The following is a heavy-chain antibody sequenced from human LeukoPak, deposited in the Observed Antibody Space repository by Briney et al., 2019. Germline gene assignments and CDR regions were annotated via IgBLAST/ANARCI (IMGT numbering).Heavy chain of an antibody. Sequence: GGSLRLSCAASGYTFSSYSMNWVRQAPGKGLEWVSYISSSSTIYYADSVKGRFTISRDNAKNSLNLQMNSLRAEDTAVYYCAREIGYCSSTSCYRWSYYFDYWGQGTLVTVSS. CDR3: AREIGYCSSTSCYRWSYYFDY. CDR1: GYTFSSYS. V-gene: IGHV3-48*01. D-gene: IGHD2-2*01. J-gene: IGHJ4*02. CDR2: ISSSSTI.